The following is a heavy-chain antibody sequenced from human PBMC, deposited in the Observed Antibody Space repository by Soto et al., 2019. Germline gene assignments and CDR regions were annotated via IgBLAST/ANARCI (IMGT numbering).Heavy chain of an antibody. CDR2: IDPSDSYT. CDR1: GYTFFSYW. Sequence: GESLKISCKGSGYTFFSYWISWVRQMPGKGLEWMGRIDPSDSYTDYSPSFQGHVTISADKSISTAYLQWSSLKASDTAMYYCARHGPPYSGSSLYLFDYWGQGTLVTVSS. D-gene: IGHD6-6*01. CDR3: ARHGPPYSGSSLYLFDY. J-gene: IGHJ4*02. V-gene: IGHV5-10-1*01.